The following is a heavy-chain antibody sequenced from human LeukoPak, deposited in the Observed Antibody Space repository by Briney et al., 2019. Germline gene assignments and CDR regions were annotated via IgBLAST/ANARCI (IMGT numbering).Heavy chain of an antibody. V-gene: IGHV3-33*06. Sequence: PGGSLRLSXAASGFTFSSYGMHWVRQAPGKGLEWMAVIWYDGSNKYYADSVKGRFTISRDNSKNTLYLQMNSLRAEDTAVYYCAKDGLANWGQGTLVTVSS. CDR1: GFTFSSYG. CDR2: IWYDGSNK. D-gene: IGHD3-16*01. J-gene: IGHJ4*02. CDR3: AKDGLAN.